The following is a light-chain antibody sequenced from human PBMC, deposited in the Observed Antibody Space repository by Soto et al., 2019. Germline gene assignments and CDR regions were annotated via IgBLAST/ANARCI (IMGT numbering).Light chain of an antibody. V-gene: IGKV3D-11*03. CDR2: QPS. J-gene: IGKJ5*01. CDR3: QLYSIPRA. Sequence: EIVLTQSPATLSSFPGDRVTLSCRASQYINTRLAWYQHRPGQAPRLLIYQPSIRPPGIPARLSARGSRSVLTLTISRLDPEVSSEYCCQLYSIPRAFGQGTRLEIK. CDR1: QYINTR.